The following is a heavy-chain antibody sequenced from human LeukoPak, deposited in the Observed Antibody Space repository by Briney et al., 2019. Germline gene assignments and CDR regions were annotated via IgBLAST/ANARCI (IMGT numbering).Heavy chain of an antibody. Sequence: PGGSLRLSCVASGFTVSRNYMNWVRQAPGKGLEWVSIIYSGGRTYYADSVKGRFTISRDNSKNTLYVQMNSLRAQDTALYYCAKDLSSWGPSSDAFDIWGQGTMVTVSS. J-gene: IGHJ3*02. D-gene: IGHD3-16*01. CDR2: IYSGGRT. CDR1: GFTVSRNY. V-gene: IGHV3-66*01. CDR3: AKDLSSWGPSSDAFDI.